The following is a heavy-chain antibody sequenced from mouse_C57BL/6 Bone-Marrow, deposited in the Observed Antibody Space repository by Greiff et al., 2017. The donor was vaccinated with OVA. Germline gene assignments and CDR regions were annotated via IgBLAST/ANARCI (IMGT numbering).Heavy chain of an antibody. CDR3: AKDDYDDGTWFAY. D-gene: IGHD2-4*01. Sequence: VQLQQSGAELVMPGASVKLSCKASGYTFTSYWMHWVKQRPGQGLEWIGEIDPSDSYTNYNQKFKGKSTLTVDKSSSTAYMQLSSLTSEDSAVYYGAKDDYDDGTWFAYWGQGTLVTVSA. V-gene: IGHV1-69*01. J-gene: IGHJ3*01. CDR1: GYTFTSYW. CDR2: IDPSDSYT.